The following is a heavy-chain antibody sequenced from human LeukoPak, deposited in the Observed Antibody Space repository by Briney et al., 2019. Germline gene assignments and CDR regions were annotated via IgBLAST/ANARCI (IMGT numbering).Heavy chain of an antibody. CDR1: GGSISNYY. CDR3: ARTHFDSLGWFDP. J-gene: IGHJ5*02. Sequence: SETLSLTCSVSGGSISNYYWSWVRQSPGKGLEWIGNINYSGHTYYNPSVKSRVTLSVDVSKNRFSLNLTSVTAADTALYFCARTHFDSLGWFDPWGQGIQVIVSS. D-gene: IGHD3-9*01. CDR2: INYSGHT. V-gene: IGHV4-59*04.